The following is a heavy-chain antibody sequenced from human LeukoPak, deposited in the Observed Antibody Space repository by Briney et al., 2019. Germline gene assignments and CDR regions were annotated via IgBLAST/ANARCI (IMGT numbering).Heavy chain of an antibody. Sequence: GXSXRLSCTASRFTFSTYAMSWVRQAPGKGLEWVSAISASGVSTYYADSVKGRFTISRDNSKNSLFLQMNSLRADDSAVYYCARPPQYSSTWYYFDFWGQGTLVTVSS. J-gene: IGHJ4*02. CDR1: RFTFSTYA. V-gene: IGHV3-23*01. CDR2: ISASGVST. D-gene: IGHD6-13*01. CDR3: ARPPQYSSTWYYFDF.